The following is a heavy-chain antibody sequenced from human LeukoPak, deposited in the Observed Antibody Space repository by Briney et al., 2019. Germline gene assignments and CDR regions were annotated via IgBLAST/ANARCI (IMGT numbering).Heavy chain of an antibody. J-gene: IGHJ2*01. CDR3: ARPSRSGGYNYWYFDL. V-gene: IGHV4-39*01. CDR1: GGSISSSSYY. Sequence: SETLSLTRTVSGGSISSSSYYWGWIRQPPGKGLEWIGSISYSGSTYYNPSLKSRVTISVDTSKNQFSLKLSSVTAADTALYYCARPSRSGGYNYWYFDLWGRGTLVTVYS. D-gene: IGHD5-24*01. CDR2: ISYSGST.